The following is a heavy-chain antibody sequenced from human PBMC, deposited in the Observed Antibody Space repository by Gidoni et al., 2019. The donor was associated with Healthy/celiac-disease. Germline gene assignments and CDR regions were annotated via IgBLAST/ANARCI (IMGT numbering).Heavy chain of an antibody. CDR1: GFAFCGAE. CDR3: ARLRFLLSPVYGMDV. CDR2: ISSSGSTI. V-gene: IGHV3-48*03. Sequence: EVQLVESGGGVVQPGESLRLSCAAAGFAFCGAEMNWGRQAPGKGLEWVSYISSSGSTIYYADSVKGRFTISRDNAKNSLYLQMNSLRAEDTAVYYCARLRFLLSPVYGMDVWGQGTTVTVSS. D-gene: IGHD3-22*01. J-gene: IGHJ6*02.